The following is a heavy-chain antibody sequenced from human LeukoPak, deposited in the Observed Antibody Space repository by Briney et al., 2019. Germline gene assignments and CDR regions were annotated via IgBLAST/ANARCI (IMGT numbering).Heavy chain of an antibody. D-gene: IGHD6-6*01. CDR1: GFTFSSYA. CDR3: AKDPDLWGSSSSIPWFDP. J-gene: IGHJ5*02. CDR2: ISYDGSNK. Sequence: GRSLRLSCAASGFTFSSYAMHWVRQAPGKGLEWVAVISYDGSNKYYADSVKGRFTISRDNSKNTLYLQMNSLRAEDTAVYYCAKDPDLWGSSSSIPWFDPWGQGTLVTVSS. V-gene: IGHV3-30-3*01.